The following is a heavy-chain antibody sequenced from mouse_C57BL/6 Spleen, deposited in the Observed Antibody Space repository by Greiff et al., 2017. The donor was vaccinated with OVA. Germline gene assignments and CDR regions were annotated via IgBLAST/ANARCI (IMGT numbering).Heavy chain of an antibody. CDR3: ARKTVVASSYWYFDV. D-gene: IGHD1-1*01. J-gene: IGHJ1*03. CDR1: GFTFSDYG. CDR2: ISSGSSTI. V-gene: IGHV5-17*01. Sequence: DVHLVESGGGLVKPGGSLKLSCAASGFTFSDYGMHWVRQAPEKGLEWVAYISSGSSTIYYADTVKGRFTISRDNAKNTLFLQMTSLRSEDTAMYYCARKTVVASSYWYFDVWGTGTTVTVSS.